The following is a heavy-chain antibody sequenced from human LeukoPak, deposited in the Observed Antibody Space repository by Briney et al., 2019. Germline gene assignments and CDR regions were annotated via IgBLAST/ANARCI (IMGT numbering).Heavy chain of an antibody. D-gene: IGHD3-10*01. V-gene: IGHV3-74*01. J-gene: IGHJ4*02. CDR1: GFTFSRYW. CDR3: ARDVGGSVSY. CDR2: INEDGSIT. Sequence: GGSLRLSCAVSGFTFSRYWMHWVRQAPGKGLMWVSRINEDGSITDYADSVKGRFTISRDNAQNTLYLQMNSLRAEDTAVYYCARDVGGSVSYWGQGNLVTVSS.